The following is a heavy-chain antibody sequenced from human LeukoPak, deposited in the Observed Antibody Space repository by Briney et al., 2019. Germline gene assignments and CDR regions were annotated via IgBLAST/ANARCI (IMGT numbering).Heavy chain of an antibody. V-gene: IGHV4-59*01. CDR2: IYYSGST. D-gene: IGHD2-8*01. Sequence: SETLSLTCTVSGGSISSYYWSWIRQPPGKGLEWIGYIYYSGSTNYNPSLKSRVTISVDTSKNQFSLKLSSVTAADTAVYYCARENGRYYFDYWGQGTLVTVSS. CDR1: GGSISSYY. J-gene: IGHJ4*02. CDR3: ARENGRYYFDY.